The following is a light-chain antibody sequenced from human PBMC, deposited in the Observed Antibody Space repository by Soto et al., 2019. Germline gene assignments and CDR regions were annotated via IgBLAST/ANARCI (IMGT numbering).Light chain of an antibody. CDR2: DVS. CDR3: SSYSSSSTVV. J-gene: IGLJ2*01. Sequence: QSALTQPASVSGSPGQSITISCTGTSSDVGDYNYVSWYQQHPGKAPKLVIYDVSNRPSGFSNRFSGSKSGITASLTISGLQAEDEADYYCSSYSSSSTVVFGGGTKLTVL. CDR1: SSDVGDYNY. V-gene: IGLV2-14*01.